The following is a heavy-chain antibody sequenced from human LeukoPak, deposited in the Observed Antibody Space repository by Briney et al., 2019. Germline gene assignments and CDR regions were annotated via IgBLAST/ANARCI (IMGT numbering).Heavy chain of an antibody. CDR1: GGSMTGSSYY. V-gene: IGHV4-39*07. CDR2: IYSSGST. Sequence: SETLSLTCTVSGGSMTGSSYYWGWVRQPPGKGLEWVGSIYSSGSTYYNPSLKSRVTISIDTSKNQFSLKLNSVTAADTAVYYRARDRGDWNYFGYWFDPWGQGTLVTVSS. D-gene: IGHD1-7*01. J-gene: IGHJ5*02. CDR3: ARDRGDWNYFGYWFDP.